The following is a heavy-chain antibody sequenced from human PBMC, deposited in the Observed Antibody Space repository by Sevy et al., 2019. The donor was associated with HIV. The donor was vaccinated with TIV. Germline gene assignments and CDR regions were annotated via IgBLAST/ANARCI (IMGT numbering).Heavy chain of an antibody. CDR3: ARDSAYCSGGSCLNWFDP. D-gene: IGHD2-15*01. V-gene: IGHV1-18*01. Sequence: ASVKVSCKASGYTFTSYGISWVRQAPGQGLEWMGWISAYNGNTNYAQKLQGRVTMTTDTSTSTAYMELRSLRSDDTAVYYWARDSAYCSGGSCLNWFDPWGQGTLVTVSS. J-gene: IGHJ5*02. CDR1: GYTFTSYG. CDR2: ISAYNGNT.